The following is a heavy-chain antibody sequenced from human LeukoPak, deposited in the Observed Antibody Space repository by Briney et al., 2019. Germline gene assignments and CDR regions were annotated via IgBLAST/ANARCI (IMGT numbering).Heavy chain of an antibody. CDR3: ARDPANGALDI. J-gene: IGHJ3*02. CDR1: AFSFTTHY. Sequence: PGGSLRLSCVASAFSFTTHYMSWVRQAPGKGLEWVAIINPDGSEKSYVDSVKGRFTISRDNSDNLLYLNMNNLRAEDTALYYCARDPANGALDIWGQGTVVTVSS. CDR2: INPDGSEK. V-gene: IGHV3-7*01.